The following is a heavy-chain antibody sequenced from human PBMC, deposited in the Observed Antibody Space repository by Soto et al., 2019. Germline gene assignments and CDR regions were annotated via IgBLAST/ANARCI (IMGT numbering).Heavy chain of an antibody. CDR1: GFRFGRYE. CDR2: TSYDGSIN. J-gene: IGHJ6*02. D-gene: IGHD4-17*01. Sequence: VGSLSLSCEDSGFRFGRYEMHSVRQAPGKGLEWVTFTSYDGSINYYADSVKGRFTMSRDNSKNLLYLQMNSLRTEDTAVYYCVRRSTVSYYAVDVWGQGTTVTV. CDR3: VRRSTVSYYAVDV. V-gene: IGHV3-30*04.